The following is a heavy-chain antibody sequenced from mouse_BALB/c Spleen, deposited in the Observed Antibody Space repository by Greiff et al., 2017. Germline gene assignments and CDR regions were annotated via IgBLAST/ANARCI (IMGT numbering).Heavy chain of an antibody. CDR3: ARSNYYGSSPYYFDY. D-gene: IGHD1-1*01. CDR1: GFTFSSFG. CDR2: ISSGSSTI. J-gene: IGHJ2*01. V-gene: IGHV5-17*02. Sequence: EVNLVESGGGLVQPGGSRKLSCAASGFTFSSFGMHWVRQAPEKGLEWVAYISSGSSTIYYADTVKGRFTISRDNPKNTLFLQMTSLRSEDTAMYYCARSNYYGSSPYYFDYWGQGTTLTVSS.